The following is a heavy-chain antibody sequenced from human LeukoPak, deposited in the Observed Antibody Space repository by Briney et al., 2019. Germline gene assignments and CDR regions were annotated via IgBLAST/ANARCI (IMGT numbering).Heavy chain of an antibody. J-gene: IGHJ4*02. CDR3: TREGQSQQLSDY. Sequence: PGGSLRLSCTGSGFTFGDHPMSWVRQAPGKGLEWVGFVRNKAFGETTAYAASVKGRFTISRDDSKSIAYLQMDSLKIEDTGVYFCTREGQSQQLSDYWGQGTLVTVSS. V-gene: IGHV3-49*04. CDR1: GFTFGDHP. CDR2: VRNKAFGETT. D-gene: IGHD5-24*01.